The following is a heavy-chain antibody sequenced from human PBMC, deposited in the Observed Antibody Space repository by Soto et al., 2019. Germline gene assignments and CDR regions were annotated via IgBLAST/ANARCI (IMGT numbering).Heavy chain of an antibody. CDR1: GYIFTNYW. D-gene: IGHD1-1*01. V-gene: IGHV5-51*01. J-gene: IGHJ5*01. Sequence: GESLKISCXGSGYIFTNYWLGWVRQMPGKGLEWMGIIYPGDSDTRYSPSFQGQVTISADKSINTAYLQWSSLTASDTAMYYCARPFDTTGWYDSWGQGTLVTVSS. CDR3: ARPFDTTGWYDS. CDR2: IYPGDSDT.